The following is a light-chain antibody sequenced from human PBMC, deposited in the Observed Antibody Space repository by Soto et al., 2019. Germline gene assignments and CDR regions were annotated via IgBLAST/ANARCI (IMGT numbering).Light chain of an antibody. CDR2: DAS. V-gene: IGKV3-15*01. CDR3: QQYNDWHPIT. J-gene: IGKJ5*01. Sequence: ELVLTQSRDSLYLSPGERATPTCRARQSVSSSYLAWSQQKPGQATRLLIYDASTRANVIPARFSGSGSGTEFTLTISSLQSEDFAVYYCQQYNDWHPITFGQGTRLEIK. CDR1: QSVSSSY.